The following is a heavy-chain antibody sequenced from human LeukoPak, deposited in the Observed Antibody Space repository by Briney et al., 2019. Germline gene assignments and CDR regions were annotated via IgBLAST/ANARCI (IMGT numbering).Heavy chain of an antibody. V-gene: IGHV3-66*01. CDR2: IQRGGNT. J-gene: IGHJ4*02. CDR1: GFTVSGNY. CDR3: ARDPGYGLGVDYGDY. Sequence: GGSLRLSCAASGFTVSGNYMSWVRPAPGKGLEWLSVIQRGGNTYYAGSVKGRFTISRDSSKNTVFLQMDSLRAEDTAVYYCARDPGYGLGVDYGDYWGQGTLVTVSS. D-gene: IGHD3-10*01.